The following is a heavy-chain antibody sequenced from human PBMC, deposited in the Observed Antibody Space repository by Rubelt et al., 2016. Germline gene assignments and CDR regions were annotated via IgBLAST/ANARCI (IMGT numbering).Heavy chain of an antibody. CDR1: GFSFSSYT. CDR2: ITTNGGIT. Sequence: QVQLVESGGGVVQPGRSLRLSCAASGFSFSSYTMHWVRQAPGKGLEYVSAITTNGGITYYADSVKGRFTISRDNSKNTLYLQMNSLSAEDTAIYYCARVLHNSGWYGLDYWGQGALVTVSS. J-gene: IGHJ4*02. V-gene: IGHV3-64*04. CDR3: ARVLHNSGWYGLDY. D-gene: IGHD6-19*01.